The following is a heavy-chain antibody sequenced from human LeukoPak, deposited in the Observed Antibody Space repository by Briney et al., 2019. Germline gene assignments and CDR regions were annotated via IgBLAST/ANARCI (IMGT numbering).Heavy chain of an antibody. CDR3: APTAEAYTSWWKV. D-gene: IGHD3-16*01. CDR1: GYKFTDDY. Sequence: GASVKVSCKASGYKFTDDYMHWVRQAPGQGLEFMGWINPDSGFTNYAQKFKGRVTMTRDTSISTAYLEVRSLPSDDTAVYYCAPTAEAYTSWWKVWGQGTLVTVSS. V-gene: IGHV1-2*02. CDR2: INPDSGFT. J-gene: IGHJ4*02.